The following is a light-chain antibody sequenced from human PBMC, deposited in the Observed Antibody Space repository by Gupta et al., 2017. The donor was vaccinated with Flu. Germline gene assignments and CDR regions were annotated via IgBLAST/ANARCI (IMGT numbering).Light chain of an antibody. V-gene: IGKV1-5*03. CDR3: LQYSTYPWT. CDR1: QTINNW. CDR2: RTS. J-gene: IGKJ1*01. Sequence: PPTLSASVGDRVIITCRASQTINNWLAWYQQRPGEAPQLLIDRTSDLESEVPSRFSGGGAGTEFTLTISSLQPDDFATYYCLQYSTYPWTFGQGTSVEVK.